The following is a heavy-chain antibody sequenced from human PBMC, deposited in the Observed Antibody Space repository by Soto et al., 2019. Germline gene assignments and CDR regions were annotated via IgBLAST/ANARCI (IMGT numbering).Heavy chain of an antibody. CDR1: GDTISTGGYS. V-gene: IGHV4-30-2*01. CDR2: TYNSGNP. CDR3: ASPNPPLLWFGEDKNYYYGMDV. J-gene: IGHJ6*02. Sequence: PSETLSHTCAVSGDTISTGGYSWAWIRQPPGKALEWIGHTYNSGNPYYNPSLKSRVIISVDRSKNQFSLKLSSVTAADTAVYYCASPNPPLLWFGEDKNYYYGMDVWGQGTTVTVSS. D-gene: IGHD3-10*01.